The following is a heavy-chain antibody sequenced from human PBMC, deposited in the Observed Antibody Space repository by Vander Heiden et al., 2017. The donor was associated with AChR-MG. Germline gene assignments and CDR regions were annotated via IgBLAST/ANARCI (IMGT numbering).Heavy chain of an antibody. Sequence: QVQLVQSGAEVKKPGSSLKVSCKASGGTFSGYAISWVRQAPGQGREWMGGIIPIFGTANYAQKFQGRVTITADESTSTAYMELSSLRSEDTAVYYCARVMRGYYYYYYMDVWGKGTTVTVSS. CDR2: IIPIFGTA. J-gene: IGHJ6*03. V-gene: IGHV1-69*01. D-gene: IGHD2-8*01. CDR1: GGTFSGYA. CDR3: ARVMRGYYYYYYMDV.